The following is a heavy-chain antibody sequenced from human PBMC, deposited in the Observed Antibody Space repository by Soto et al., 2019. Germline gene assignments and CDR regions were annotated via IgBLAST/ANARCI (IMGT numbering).Heavy chain of an antibody. CDR1: GFAFSNYE. V-gene: IGHV3-48*03. Sequence: PGGSLRLSCAASGFAFSNYELNWVRQAPGKRLEWVSYISLSGSTIYYADSVKGRFTISRDDAKNSLYLQMDSLRADDTAVYYCARESFSASPNFFDYWGQGTLVTVSS. J-gene: IGHJ4*02. CDR2: ISLSGSTI. CDR3: ARESFSASPNFFDY. D-gene: IGHD3-3*02.